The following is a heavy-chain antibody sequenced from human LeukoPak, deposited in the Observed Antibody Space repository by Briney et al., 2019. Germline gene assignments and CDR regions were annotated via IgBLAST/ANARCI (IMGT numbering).Heavy chain of an antibody. D-gene: IGHD6-19*01. Sequence: PGGSLRLSCAVSGFTFSSYAVSWVRQAPGKGLEWVSGISGGGGPTYYADSVRGRFTISRDNSKNTLYLQMNSLRAEDTAVYYCAKTRGEEQWLQPVDYWGQGTLVTVSS. J-gene: IGHJ4*02. CDR3: AKTRGEEQWLQPVDY. CDR2: ISGGGGPT. CDR1: GFTFSSYA. V-gene: IGHV3-23*01.